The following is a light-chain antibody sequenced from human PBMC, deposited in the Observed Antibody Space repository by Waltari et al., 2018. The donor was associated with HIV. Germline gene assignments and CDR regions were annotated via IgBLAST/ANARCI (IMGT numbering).Light chain of an antibody. Sequence: ELVLPQTPGTLSLSPGESAPLSCRASQSVNSSNLAWYQQKPGQAPRLLIYGASNRATGIPDRFSGSASGTEFTLSINTVEPEDFVLYFCQQFGSSRFTFGPGTKVDF. CDR2: GAS. CDR1: QSVNSSN. J-gene: IGKJ3*01. V-gene: IGKV3-20*01. CDR3: QQFGSSRFT.